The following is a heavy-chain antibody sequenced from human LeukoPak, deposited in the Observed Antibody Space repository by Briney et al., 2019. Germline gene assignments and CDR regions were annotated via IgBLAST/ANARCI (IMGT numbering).Heavy chain of an antibody. CDR1: GFSVSGYW. D-gene: IGHD2-15*01. CDR2: ISSSGSTI. CDR3: ARDTPGYCSGGSCYYYYGMDV. V-gene: IGHV3-11*01. Sequence: PGGSLRLSCAVSGFSVSGYWMTWVRQAPGKGLEWVSYISSSGSTIYYADSVKGRFTISRDNAKNSLYLQMNSLRAEDTAVYYCARDTPGYCSGGSCYYYYGMDVWGQGTTVTVSS. J-gene: IGHJ6*02.